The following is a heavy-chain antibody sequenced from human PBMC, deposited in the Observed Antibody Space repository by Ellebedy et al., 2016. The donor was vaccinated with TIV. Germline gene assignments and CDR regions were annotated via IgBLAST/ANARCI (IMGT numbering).Heavy chain of an antibody. CDR2: LYYTGST. CDR1: GGSISSSSHY. D-gene: IGHD3-10*01. V-gene: IGHV4-39*01. J-gene: IGHJ5*02. Sequence: GSLRLSCSVSGGSISSSSHYWGWIRQPPGRGLEWIGSLYYTGSTYYNPSLKRRVTISVDTSKNQFSLNLNSLTAADTAVYYCARQGPSITMVRGVNWFDPWGQGTLVTVSS. CDR3: ARQGPSITMVRGVNWFDP.